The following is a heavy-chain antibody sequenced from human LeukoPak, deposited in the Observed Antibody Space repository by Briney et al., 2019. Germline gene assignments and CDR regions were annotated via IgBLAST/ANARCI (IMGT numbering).Heavy chain of an antibody. CDR3: ARQSSRYGDYDFDC. J-gene: IGHJ4*02. V-gene: IGHV4-59*01. Sequence: SETLSLTCTVSGGSISSYYWSWIRQPPGKGLEWIGYIYYSGSTNYNPSLKSRVTISVDTSKNQFSLKLSSVTAADTAVYYCARQSSRYGDYDFDCWGQGTLVTVSS. CDR2: IYYSGST. CDR1: GGSISSYY. D-gene: IGHD4-17*01.